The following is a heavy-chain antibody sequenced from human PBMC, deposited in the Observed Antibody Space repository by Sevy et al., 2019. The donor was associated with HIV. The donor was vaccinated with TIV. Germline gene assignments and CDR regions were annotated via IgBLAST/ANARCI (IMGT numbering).Heavy chain of an antibody. CDR2: IYYNGHI. CDR3: AGENAWGRGYS. J-gene: IGHJ4*02. D-gene: IGHD1-26*01. CDR1: GGYITSLY. Sequence: SETLSLTCTVSGGYITSLYWNWIRQPPGKGLEWIANIYYNGHINYNPSLKSRVTLSLDTSKNQFSLRLSPVTAADTAMYYCAGENAWGRGYSWGQGTLVTVSS. V-gene: IGHV4-59*08.